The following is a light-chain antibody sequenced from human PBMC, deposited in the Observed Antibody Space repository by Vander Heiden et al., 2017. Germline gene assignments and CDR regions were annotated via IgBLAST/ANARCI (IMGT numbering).Light chain of an antibody. CDR2: AAS. V-gene: IGKV1-39*01. CDR3: QQSYSTPPGT. CDR1: QSISSY. J-gene: IGKJ1*01. Sequence: DIQMTQSPSSLSASVGDRVTITCRASQSISSYLNWYQQKPGKAPKLLIYAASSLQSGVPSRFSGSGSGTDFTLTISSLQPEDFATYYCQQSYSTPPGTFGQGTKVXIK.